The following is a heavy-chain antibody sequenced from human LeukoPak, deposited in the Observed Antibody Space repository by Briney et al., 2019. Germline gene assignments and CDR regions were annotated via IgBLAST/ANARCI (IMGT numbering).Heavy chain of an antibody. D-gene: IGHD1-14*01. CDR3: ARDVYADNSGDWFDP. CDR2: NYTSGNI. CDR1: GGFLSNYY. V-gene: IGHV4-4*07. J-gene: IGHJ5*02. Sequence: PSETLSLTCTVTGGFLSNYYWRWIRHPAGKGLEWIGRNYTSGNINYNPPLKSRVTMSVDTSKNQFSLKLSSVTAADTAVYYCARDVYADNSGDWFDPWGQGTLVTVSS.